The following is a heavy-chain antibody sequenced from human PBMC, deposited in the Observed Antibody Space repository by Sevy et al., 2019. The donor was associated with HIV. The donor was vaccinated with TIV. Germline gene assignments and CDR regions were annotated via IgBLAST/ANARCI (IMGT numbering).Heavy chain of an antibody. J-gene: IGHJ4*02. CDR3: ARERDENSSGWSVPFDN. V-gene: IGHV3-33*01. D-gene: IGHD6-19*01. Sequence: LRLSCATSGFSFSTYGMHWVRQAPGKGLEWVAGIWYDGSKKQYADSVKGRFTISRDNSKNTMYLQMNSLRVEDTALFYCARERDENSSGWSVPFDNWGQGTLVTVSS. CDR1: GFSFSTYG. CDR2: IWYDGSKK.